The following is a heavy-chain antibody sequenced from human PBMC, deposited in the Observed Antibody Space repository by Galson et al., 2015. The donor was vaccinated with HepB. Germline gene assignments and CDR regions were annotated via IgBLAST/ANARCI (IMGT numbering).Heavy chain of an antibody. V-gene: IGHV3-53*01. CDR1: GITVSRIY. D-gene: IGHD2-2*01. CDR2: ISAASST. Sequence: SLRLSCATSGITVSRIYMGWVRQAPGKGLESVPVISAASSTSYANSVRGRFIISSDDSRNTLYLQMNSLRAEDTAVYYCAAYSSTWPTAHYYFDYWGQGTLATVSS. CDR3: AAYSSTWPTAHYYFDY. J-gene: IGHJ4*02.